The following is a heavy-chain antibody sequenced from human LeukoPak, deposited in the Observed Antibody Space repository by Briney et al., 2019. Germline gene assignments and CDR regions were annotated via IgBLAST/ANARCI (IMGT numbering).Heavy chain of an antibody. Sequence: PGGSLRLSCAASGFTFSSYGMSWVRQAPGKGLEWVSSISSSGGNTYYADSVKGRFTISRDNSKNALYLQMNGLRAEDTAVYYCAKGGDYGSGSYYTHIDYWGQGTLVTVSS. V-gene: IGHV3-23*01. CDR3: AKGGDYGSGSYYTHIDY. J-gene: IGHJ4*02. CDR1: GFTFSSYG. CDR2: ISSSGGNT. D-gene: IGHD3-10*01.